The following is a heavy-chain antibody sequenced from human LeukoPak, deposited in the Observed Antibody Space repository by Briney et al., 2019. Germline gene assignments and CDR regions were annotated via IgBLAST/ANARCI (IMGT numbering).Heavy chain of an antibody. V-gene: IGHV3-23*01. CDR1: GITLSNYG. D-gene: IGHD3-22*01. CDR2: ISGSGGRT. J-gene: IGHJ4*02. CDR3: AKRGVVIRVILVGFHKEAYYFDS. Sequence: GGSLRLSCAVSGITLSNYGMSWVRQAPGKGLEWVAGISGSGGRTNYADAVKGRFTISRDNAKNTLFLQMNSLRVEDTAVYFCAKRGVVIRVILVGFHKEAYYFDSWGQGALVAVSS.